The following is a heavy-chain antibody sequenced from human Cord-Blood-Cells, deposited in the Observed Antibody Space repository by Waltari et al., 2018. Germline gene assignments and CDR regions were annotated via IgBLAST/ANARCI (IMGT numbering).Heavy chain of an antibody. CDR3: ARTVSGWYGY. CDR1: GGPISTSSYY. CDR2: SYYRGST. V-gene: IGHV4-39*01. J-gene: IGHJ4*02. Sequence: QLQLQESGPGLVTPSETLSLTCTVSGGPISTSSYYWGWLRQPPGKGLGWIGSSYYRGSTYYTPSLKSRVTISVDTSKNQFSLKLSSVTAADTAVYYCARTVSGWYGYWGQGTLVTVSS. D-gene: IGHD6-19*01.